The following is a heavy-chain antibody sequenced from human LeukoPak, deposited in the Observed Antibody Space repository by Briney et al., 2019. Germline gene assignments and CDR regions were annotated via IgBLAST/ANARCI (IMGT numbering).Heavy chain of an antibody. CDR2: IYHSGST. CDR3: AREGDARDAFDI. V-gene: IGHV4-38-2*02. D-gene: IGHD2-2*01. CDR1: GYSISSGYY. J-gene: IGHJ3*02. Sequence: SETLSLTCAVSGYSISSGYYWGWIRQPPGKGLEWIGSIYHSGSTYYNPSLKGRVTISVDTSKNQFSLKLSSVTAADTAVYYCAREGDARDAFDIWGQGTMVTVSS.